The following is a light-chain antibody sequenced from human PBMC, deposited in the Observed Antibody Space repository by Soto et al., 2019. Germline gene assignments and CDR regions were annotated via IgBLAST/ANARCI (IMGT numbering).Light chain of an antibody. CDR1: SSDVGGYNS. CDR2: EVT. CDR3: NSYSSTSHVV. J-gene: IGLJ2*01. V-gene: IGLV2-14*01. Sequence: QSVLTQPASVSGSPGQSITISCTGTSSDVGGYNSVSWYQQHPGKAPKLMIYEVTNRPSGVSNRFSGYQSGNTASLTISGLQAEDEAYYYCNSYSSTSHVVFGGGTKLTVL.